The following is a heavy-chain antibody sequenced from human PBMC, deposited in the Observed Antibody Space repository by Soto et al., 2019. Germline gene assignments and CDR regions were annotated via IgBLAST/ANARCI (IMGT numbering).Heavy chain of an antibody. J-gene: IGHJ4*02. V-gene: IGHV1-3*01. CDR2: INAGNGNT. D-gene: IGHD1-20*01. CDR1: CYTFTSYG. CDR3: ARDKITGILDY. Sequence: ASVKVSCKASCYTFTSYGISWVRQAPGQRLEWMGWINAGNGNTKYSQKFQGRVTITRDTSASTAYMELSSLRSEDTAVYYRARDKITGILDYWGQGTLVTVSS.